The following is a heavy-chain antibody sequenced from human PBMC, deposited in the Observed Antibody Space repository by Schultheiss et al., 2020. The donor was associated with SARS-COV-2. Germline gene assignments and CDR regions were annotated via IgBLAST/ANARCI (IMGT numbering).Heavy chain of an antibody. CDR3: SRGPGIAAAGTRGGMDV. V-gene: IGHV3-11*06. D-gene: IGHD6-13*01. J-gene: IGHJ6*02. Sequence: GGSLRLSCAASGLTLSDYYTSWIRQAPGKGLEWVSYISSSGTYTNYADSVRGRFTISRDNAKNSVYLQMNSLGDVDTAVYYCSRGPGIAAAGTRGGMDVWGQGTTVTVSS. CDR1: GLTLSDYY. CDR2: ISSSGTYT.